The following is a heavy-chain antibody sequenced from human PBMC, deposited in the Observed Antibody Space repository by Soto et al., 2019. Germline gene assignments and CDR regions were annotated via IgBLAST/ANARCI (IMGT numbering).Heavy chain of an antibody. CDR1: GGTFSSYA. Sequence: QVQLVQSGAEVKKPGSSVKVSCKASGGTFSSYAISWVRQAPGHGLEWMGGIIPIFGTANYAQKFQGRVTITADKSTSTAYMELSSLRSEDTAVYYCARDDGDTAMVWGGMDVWGQGTTVTVSS. D-gene: IGHD5-18*01. J-gene: IGHJ6*02. CDR3: ARDDGDTAMVWGGMDV. V-gene: IGHV1-69*06. CDR2: IIPIFGTA.